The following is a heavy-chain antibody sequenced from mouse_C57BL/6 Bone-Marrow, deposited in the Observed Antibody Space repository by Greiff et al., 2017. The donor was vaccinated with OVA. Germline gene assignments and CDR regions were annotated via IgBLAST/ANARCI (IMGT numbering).Heavy chain of an antibody. V-gene: IGHV1-62-2*01. CDR2: FYPGSGSI. J-gene: IGHJ3*01. CDR1: GYTFTEYT. Sequence: QVQLKESGAELVKPGASVKLSCKASGYTFTEYTIHWVQQRSGQGLEWIGWFYPGSGSIKYNEKFKDKATLTADKSSSTVYMELRRLTSEDSAVYFCARHEERGIGFAYWGQGTLVTVSA. CDR3: ARHEERGIGFAY.